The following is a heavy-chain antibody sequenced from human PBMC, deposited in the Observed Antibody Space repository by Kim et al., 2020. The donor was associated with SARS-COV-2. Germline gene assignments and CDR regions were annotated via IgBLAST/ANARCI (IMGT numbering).Heavy chain of an antibody. D-gene: IGHD2-21*01. CDR1: GYTFTTYA. CDR2: INPGKGTT. V-gene: IGHV1-3*01. J-gene: IGHJ6*02. Sequence: ASVNVSCKASGYTFTTYAMQWVRQAPGQRLEWMGWINPGKGTTKYSEKFQGRVTITRDTSARTAYMELSSLRPEDTAVYYCARSVAIMPPGMDVWGQGTTVTVSS. CDR3: ARSVAIMPPGMDV.